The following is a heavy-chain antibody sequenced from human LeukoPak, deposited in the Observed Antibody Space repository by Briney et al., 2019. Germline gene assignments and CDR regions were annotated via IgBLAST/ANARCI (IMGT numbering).Heavy chain of an antibody. J-gene: IGHJ6*02. CDR2: IYHSGST. CDR3: ARVDGIAAAGTYYYAMDV. V-gene: IGHV4-4*02. D-gene: IGHD6-13*01. Sequence: ASETLSLTCAVSGGSISSDNWWSWVRQPPGKGLEWIGEIYHSGSTNYNPSLKSRVTISVDKSESQFSLKLSSVTAADTAVYYCARVDGIAAAGTYYYAMDVWGQGTMVTVSS. CDR1: GGSISSDNW.